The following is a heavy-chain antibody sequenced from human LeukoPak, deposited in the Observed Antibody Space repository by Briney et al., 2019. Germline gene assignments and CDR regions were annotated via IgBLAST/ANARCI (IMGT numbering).Heavy chain of an antibody. CDR1: GYIFTNYW. CDR3: VRSTTNWYFDY. Sequence: GESLKISCKGSGYIFTNYWIGWVRQMPGKGLEWMGIVYPGDSDSRYSPSFQGQVTFSADKSISTAYLQWSSLKGSDTAIYYCVRSTTNWYFDYWGQGTLVTVSS. J-gene: IGHJ4*02. V-gene: IGHV5-51*01. D-gene: IGHD1-1*01. CDR2: VYPGDSDS.